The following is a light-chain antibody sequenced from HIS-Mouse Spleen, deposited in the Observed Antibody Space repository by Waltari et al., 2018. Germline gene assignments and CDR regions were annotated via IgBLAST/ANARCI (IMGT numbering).Light chain of an antibody. CDR3: MQALQTPFT. CDR2: LGS. J-gene: IGKJ3*01. V-gene: IGKV2-28*01. Sequence: DIVMTQSPLSLPVTPAEPASISCRSSQCLLHSNGYNYLDWYLQKPGQSPQLLIYLGSNRASGVPDRFSGSGSGTDFTLKISRVEAEDVGVYYCMQALQTPFTFGPGTKVDIK. CDR1: QCLLHSNGYNY.